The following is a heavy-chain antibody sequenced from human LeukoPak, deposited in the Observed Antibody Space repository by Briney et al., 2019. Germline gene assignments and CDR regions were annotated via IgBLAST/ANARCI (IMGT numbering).Heavy chain of an antibody. V-gene: IGHV4-38-2*02. CDR2: IYHSGST. J-gene: IGHJ3*02. Sequence: PSETLSLTCTVSGYSISSGYYWGWIRQPPGKGLEWIGSIYHSGSTYYNPSLKSRVTISVDTSKNQFSLKLSSVTAADTAVYYCARALTVVTPSSALDIWGQGTMVTVSS. D-gene: IGHD4-23*01. CDR1: GYSISSGYY. CDR3: ARALTVVTPSSALDI.